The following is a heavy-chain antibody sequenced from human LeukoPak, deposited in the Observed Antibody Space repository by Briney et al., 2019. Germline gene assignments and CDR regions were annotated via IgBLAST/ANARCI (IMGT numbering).Heavy chain of an antibody. CDR3: AKDLRQSYVGTFDI. CDR2: ISYDGSNK. V-gene: IGHV3-30-3*01. J-gene: IGHJ3*02. D-gene: IGHD1-26*01. Sequence: PGGSLRLSCAASGFTFSSYAMHWVRQAPGKGLEWVAVISYDGSNKYYADSVKGRFTISRDNSKNTLYLQMNSLRAEDTAVYYCAKDLRQSYVGTFDIWGQGTMVTVSS. CDR1: GFTFSSYA.